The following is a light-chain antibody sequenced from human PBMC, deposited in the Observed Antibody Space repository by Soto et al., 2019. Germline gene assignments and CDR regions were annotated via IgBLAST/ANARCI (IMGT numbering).Light chain of an antibody. CDR3: QQRSNWPPYT. V-gene: IGKV3-11*01. CDR2: DAS. CDR1: QSVSSY. J-gene: IGKJ2*01. Sequence: EIVLPQSPAPLSLSPGERATLSCRASQSVSSYLAWYHQKPGQAPRLLIYDASNRATGSPARFSGSGSGTYFTLTISSLEPEDLAVYYCQQRSNWPPYTFGQGTKLEIK.